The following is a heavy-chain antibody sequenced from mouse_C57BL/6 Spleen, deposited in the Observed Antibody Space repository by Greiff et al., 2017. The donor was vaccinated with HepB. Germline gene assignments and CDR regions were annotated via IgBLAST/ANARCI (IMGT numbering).Heavy chain of an antibody. Sequence: EVKLVESGGGLVKPGGSLKLSCAASGFTFSDYGMHWVRQAPEKGLEWVAYISSGSSTIYYADTVKGRFTISRDNAKNTLFLQMTSLRSEDTAMYYCARNGLIPPVPLGVWGTGTTVTVSS. CDR1: GFTFSDYG. CDR2: ISSGSSTI. CDR3: ARNGLIPPVPLGV. V-gene: IGHV5-17*01. J-gene: IGHJ1*03. D-gene: IGHD1-1*01.